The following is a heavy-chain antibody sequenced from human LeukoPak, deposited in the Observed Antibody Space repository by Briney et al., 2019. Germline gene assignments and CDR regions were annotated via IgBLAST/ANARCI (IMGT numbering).Heavy chain of an antibody. V-gene: IGHV3-23*01. CDR3: AKASGYSGYDEGIDY. J-gene: IGHJ4*02. CDR2: ISGSGGST. D-gene: IGHD5-12*01. CDR1: GFTFSSYA. Sequence: PGGSLRLSCAASGFTFSSYAMSWVRQAPGKGLEWVSAISGSGGSTYYADSVKGWFTISRDNSKNTLYLQMNSLRAEDTAVYYCAKASGYSGYDEGIDYWGQGTLVTVSS.